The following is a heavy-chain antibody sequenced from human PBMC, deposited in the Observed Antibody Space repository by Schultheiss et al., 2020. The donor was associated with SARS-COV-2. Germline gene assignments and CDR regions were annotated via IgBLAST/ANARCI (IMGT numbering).Heavy chain of an antibody. Sequence: GESLKISCAASGFTFSSYWMHWVRQAPGKGLVWVSRINSDGSSTSYADSVKGRFTISRDNAANSLSLQMYNLRAEDTALYYCVRVDRYFEDSGYRSFDSWGQGTLVTVSS. D-gene: IGHD3-16*02. CDR3: VRVDRYFEDSGYRSFDS. J-gene: IGHJ4*02. CDR1: GFTFSSYW. CDR2: INSDGSST. V-gene: IGHV3-74*01.